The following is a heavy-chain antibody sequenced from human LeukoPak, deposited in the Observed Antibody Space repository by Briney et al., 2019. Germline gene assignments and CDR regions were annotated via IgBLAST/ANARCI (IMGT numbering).Heavy chain of an antibody. CDR2: IYPGDSDI. D-gene: IGHD3-10*01. CDR3: ARSVGVDYSYYGMDV. V-gene: IGHV5-51*01. J-gene: IGHJ6*02. Sequence: GESLKIPCKGSGYTFTSYWIDWVRQMPGKGLEWMGIIYPGDSDIRYSPSFQGQVTISADKSISTAYLQWSSLKASDTAMYFCARSVGVDYSYYGMDVWGQGTTVTVSS. CDR1: GYTFTSYW.